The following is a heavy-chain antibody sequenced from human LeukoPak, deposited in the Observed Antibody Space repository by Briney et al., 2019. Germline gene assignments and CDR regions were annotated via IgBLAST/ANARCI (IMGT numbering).Heavy chain of an antibody. CDR3: ARVLTGYNDY. CDR1: RYTFTSYG. CDR2: ISSYNGNT. Sequence: ASVKVSCQASRYTFTSYGISWVRQAAGQGRDWMGWISSYNGNTNYAQKLQGRVTMTTDTSTSTGYMELRTLRSDDTAVYYCARVLTGYNDYWGQGTLVTVSS. J-gene: IGHJ4*02. D-gene: IGHD5-24*01. V-gene: IGHV1-18*01.